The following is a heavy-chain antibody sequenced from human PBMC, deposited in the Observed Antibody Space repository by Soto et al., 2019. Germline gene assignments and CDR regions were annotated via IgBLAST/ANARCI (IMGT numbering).Heavy chain of an antibody. CDR1: GGSISSSSYY. CDR3: ASPYCGGDCYSGAFDI. D-gene: IGHD2-21*02. J-gene: IGHJ3*02. Sequence: SETLSLTCTVSGGSISSSSYYWGWIRQPPGKGLEWIGSIYYSGSSYNNPSLKSRVTISVDTSKNQFSLKLSSGTAADTAVYYCASPYCGGDCYSGAFDIWGQGTMVTVSS. CDR2: IYYSGSS. V-gene: IGHV4-39*01.